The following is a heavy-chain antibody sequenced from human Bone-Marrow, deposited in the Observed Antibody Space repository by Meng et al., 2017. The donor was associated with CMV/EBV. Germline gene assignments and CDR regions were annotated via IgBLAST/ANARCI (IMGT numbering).Heavy chain of an antibody. CDR3: ARDLGGWSGYFDL. CDR1: GYTFTGYY. D-gene: IGHD6-19*01. V-gene: IGHV1-2*02. Sequence: ASVKVSCKASGYTFTGYYMHWVRQAPGQGLEWMGWINPNSGGTNYAQKFQGRVTMTRDTSISTAYMELSRLRSDDTAVYYCARDLGGWSGYFDLWGRGTRVTGSS. CDR2: INPNSGGT. J-gene: IGHJ2*01.